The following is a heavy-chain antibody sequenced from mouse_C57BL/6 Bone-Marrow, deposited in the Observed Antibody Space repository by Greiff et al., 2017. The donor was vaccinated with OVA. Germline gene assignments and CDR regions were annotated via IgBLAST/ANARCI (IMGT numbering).Heavy chain of an antibody. J-gene: IGHJ2*01. CDR3: ARTYYDYGGDY. Sequence: VQLQQSGPELVKPGASVKLSCKASGYTFTSYDINWVKQRPGQGLEWIGWIYPRDGSTKYNEKFKGTATLTVDTYSSTAYMELHSLTSEDAAVYFCARTYYDYGGDYWGQGTTRTVSS. CDR1: GYTFTSYD. CDR2: IYPRDGST. D-gene: IGHD2-4*01. V-gene: IGHV1-85*01.